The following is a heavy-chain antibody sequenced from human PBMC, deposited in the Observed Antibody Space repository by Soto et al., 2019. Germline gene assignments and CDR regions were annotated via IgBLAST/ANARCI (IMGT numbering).Heavy chain of an antibody. CDR1: GYTFTGYY. V-gene: IGHV1-2*02. CDR3: ARDSPRYCSSTSCYGMDV. Sequence: QVQLVQSGAEVKKPGASVKVSCKASGYTFTGYYMYWVRQAPGQGLEWMGWINPNSGGTNYAQKFQGRVTMTRDTSISTAYMELSRLRSDDTAVYYCARDSPRYCSSTSCYGMDVWGQGTTVTVSS. D-gene: IGHD2-2*01. CDR2: INPNSGGT. J-gene: IGHJ6*02.